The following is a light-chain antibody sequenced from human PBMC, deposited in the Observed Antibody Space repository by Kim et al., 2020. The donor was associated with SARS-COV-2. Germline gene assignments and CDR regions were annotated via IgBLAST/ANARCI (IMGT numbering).Light chain of an antibody. J-gene: IGKJ4*01. V-gene: IGKV2D-29*02. CDR3: MQSIQLPLT. CDR1: QSLLHSDGKTY. Sequence: PASISCKSSQSLLHSDGKTYLYWYLQKPGQSPQLLIYEVSKRISGVPDRFSGSGSGADFTLKISRVEAEDVGVYYCMQSIQLPLTFGGGTKVDIK. CDR2: EVS.